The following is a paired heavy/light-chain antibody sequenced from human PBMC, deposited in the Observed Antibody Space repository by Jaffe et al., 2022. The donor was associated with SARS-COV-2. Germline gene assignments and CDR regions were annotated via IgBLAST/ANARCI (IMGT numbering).Heavy chain of an antibody. Sequence: QVQLVESGGGVVQPGRSLRLSCAASGFTFSSYGMHWVRQAPGKGLEWVAVIWYDGSNKYYADSVKGRFTISRDNSKNTLYVQMNSLRAEDTAVYYCARGPGAGQWGSYDYWGQGTLVTVSS. CDR2: IWYDGSNK. CDR1: GFTFSSYG. J-gene: IGHJ4*02. D-gene: IGHD2-15*01. V-gene: IGHV3-33*01. CDR3: ARGPGAGQWGSYDY.
Light chain of an antibody. CDR1: QGISSW. Sequence: DIQMTQSPSSVSASVGDRVTITCRANQGISSWLAWYQQKPGKAPKLLIYAASSLQSGVPSRFSGSGSGTDFTLTISSLQPEDFATYYCQQGNSFPWTFGQGTKVEIK. J-gene: IGKJ1*01. CDR3: QQGNSFPWT. CDR2: AAS. V-gene: IGKV1-12*01.